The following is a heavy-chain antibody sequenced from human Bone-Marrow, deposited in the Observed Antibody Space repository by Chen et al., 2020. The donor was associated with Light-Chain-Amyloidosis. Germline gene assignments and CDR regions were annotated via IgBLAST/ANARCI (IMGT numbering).Heavy chain of an antibody. V-gene: IGHV4-39*01. CDR1: GGSISSSSYY. J-gene: IGHJ6*02. CDR2: IYYSGST. CDR3: ASPGITMVLATMWGMDV. D-gene: IGHD3-10*01. Sequence: QLQLQESGPGLVKPSETLSLTCTVSGGSISSSSYYWGWIRQPPGKGLEWIGSIYYSGSTYYNPSLKSRVTISVDTSKNQFSLKLSSVTAADTAVYYCASPGITMVLATMWGMDVWGQGTTVTVSS.